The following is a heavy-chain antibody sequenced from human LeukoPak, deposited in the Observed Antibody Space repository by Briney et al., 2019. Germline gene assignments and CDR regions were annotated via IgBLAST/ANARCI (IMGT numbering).Heavy chain of an antibody. Sequence: SETLSLTCAVSGGSINNYYWSWIRQPPGKGLEWIGYIYDSGSTNYNPSLQSRVTTSLDTSKNQVSLKLSSMTAADTAVYYCARGFDGPNAFDIWGQGTMVTVSS. J-gene: IGHJ3*02. CDR2: IYDSGST. D-gene: IGHD3-9*01. CDR1: GGSINNYY. V-gene: IGHV4-59*01. CDR3: ARGFDGPNAFDI.